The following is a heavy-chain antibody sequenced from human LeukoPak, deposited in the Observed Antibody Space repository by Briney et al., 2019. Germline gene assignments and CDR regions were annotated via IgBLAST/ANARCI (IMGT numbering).Heavy chain of an antibody. J-gene: IGHJ4*02. CDR3: ARAHRDSSGYYLSFDY. CDR2: INPSGGST. V-gene: IGHV1-46*01. D-gene: IGHD3-22*01. Sequence: ASVKVSCKASGYTFTSYYMHWVRQAPGQGLEWMGIINPSGGSTSYAQKFQGRVTMTRDTSTSTVYMELSSLRSEDTAVYYCARAHRDSSGYYLSFDYWGQGTLVTVSS. CDR1: GYTFTSYY.